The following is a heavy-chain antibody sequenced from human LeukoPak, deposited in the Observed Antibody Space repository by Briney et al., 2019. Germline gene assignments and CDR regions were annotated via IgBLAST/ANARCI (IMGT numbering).Heavy chain of an antibody. CDR3: ARQTGSGLFILP. CDR2: IYYSGAT. V-gene: IGHV4-59*01. J-gene: IGHJ4*02. Sequence: SETLSLTCTVSGGSINSYYWNWIRQPPGKGLEWIGYIYYSGATNYNPSLKSRVTISVDTSKKQFSLKLNSVTAADTAVYYCARQTGSGLFILPGGQGTLVTVSS. CDR1: GGSINSYY. D-gene: IGHD3/OR15-3a*01.